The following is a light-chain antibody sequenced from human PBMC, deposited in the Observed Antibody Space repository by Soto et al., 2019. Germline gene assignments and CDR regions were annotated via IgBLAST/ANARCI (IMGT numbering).Light chain of an antibody. CDR2: GAS. Sequence: ETVMTQSPATLSVSPGERATLSCRASQTVNTFLAWYQQKPGQAPRLLIYGASTGASGIPARFSGSGSGTEFTLTISSLQSEDFAVYYCQQYNNWPPITFGQGTRLEIK. CDR1: QTVNTF. J-gene: IGKJ5*01. V-gene: IGKV3-15*01. CDR3: QQYNNWPPIT.